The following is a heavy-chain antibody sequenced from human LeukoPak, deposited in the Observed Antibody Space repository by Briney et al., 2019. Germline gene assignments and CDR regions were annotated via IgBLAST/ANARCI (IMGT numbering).Heavy chain of an antibody. Sequence: GGSLRLSCAASGFTFSSYWMHWVRQAPGKGLVWVSRINCDGSSTSYADSVKGRFTISRDNAKNTLYLQMNSLRAEDTAVYYCARAPRYCSGGSCCSLAFDIWGQGTMVTVSS. CDR1: GFTFSSYW. V-gene: IGHV3-74*01. CDR2: INCDGSST. D-gene: IGHD2-15*01. CDR3: ARAPRYCSGGSCCSLAFDI. J-gene: IGHJ3*02.